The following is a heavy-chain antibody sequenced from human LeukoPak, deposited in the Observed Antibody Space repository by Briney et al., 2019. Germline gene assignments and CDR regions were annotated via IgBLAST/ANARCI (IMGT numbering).Heavy chain of an antibody. J-gene: IGHJ4*02. Sequence: PGASVKVSCKASGYTFTSYGISWVRQAPGQGLEWMGWISAYNGNTNYAQKLQGRVTMTTDTSTSTAYMELSSLRSEDTAVYYCARVRQLKRRGYSYGPYYFDYWGQGTLVTVSS. V-gene: IGHV1-18*01. D-gene: IGHD5-18*01. CDR1: GYTFTSYG. CDR2: ISAYNGNT. CDR3: ARVRQLKRRGYSYGPYYFDY.